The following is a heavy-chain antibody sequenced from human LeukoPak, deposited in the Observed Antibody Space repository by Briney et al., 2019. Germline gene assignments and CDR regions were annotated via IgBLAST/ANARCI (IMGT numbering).Heavy chain of an antibody. CDR1: GFTFSSYG. V-gene: IGHV3-33*01. Sequence: GGSLRLSCAASGFTFSSYGMHWVRQAPGKGLEWVAVIWYDGSNKYYADSVKGRFTISRDNSKNTLYLQMNSLRAEDTAVYYCARPPTGIVGATQADYWGQGTLVTVSS. CDR3: ARPPTGIVGATQADY. D-gene: IGHD1-26*01. J-gene: IGHJ4*02. CDR2: IWYDGSNK.